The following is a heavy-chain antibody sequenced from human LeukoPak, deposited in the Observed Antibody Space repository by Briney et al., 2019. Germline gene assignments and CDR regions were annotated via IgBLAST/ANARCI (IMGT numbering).Heavy chain of an antibody. CDR3: AKMEVETPNFDY. V-gene: IGHV3-23*01. J-gene: IGHJ4*02. CDR1: GFTFSSYA. Sequence: GGSLRLSCAASGFTFSSYAMSWVRQAPGKGLEWVSAISGSGGSTYYADSVKGRFTTSRDNSKNTLYLQMNSLRAEDTAVYYCAKMEVETPNFDYWGQGTLVTVSS. CDR2: ISGSGGST. D-gene: IGHD4-23*01.